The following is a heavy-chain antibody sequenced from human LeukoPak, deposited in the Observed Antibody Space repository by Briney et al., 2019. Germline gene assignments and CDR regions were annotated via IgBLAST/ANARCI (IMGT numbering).Heavy chain of an antibody. CDR2: IYYSGST. V-gene: IGHV4-59*01. Sequence: SETLSLTCTVSGGSISSYYWSWIRQPPGKGLEWSGYIYYSGSTNYNPSLKSRVTISVDTSMNQFSLKLSSVTAADTAVYYCARVRYYYDSSGYLFDYWGQGTLVIVSS. D-gene: IGHD3-22*01. CDR1: GGSISSYY. J-gene: IGHJ4*02. CDR3: ARVRYYYDSSGYLFDY.